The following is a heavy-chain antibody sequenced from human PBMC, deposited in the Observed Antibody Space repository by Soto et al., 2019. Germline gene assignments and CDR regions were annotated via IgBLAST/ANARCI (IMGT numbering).Heavy chain of an antibody. CDR1: GYTFTSYY. V-gene: IGHV1-46*01. CDR2: INPSGGST. J-gene: IGHJ6*02. Sequence: GASVKVSCKASGYTFTSYYMHWVRQAPGQGLEWMGIINPSGGSTSYAQKFQGRVTMTRDTSTSTVYMELSSLRSEDTAVYYCARPRIDFWSGQYYYYGMDAWGQGTTVTVSS. CDR3: ARPRIDFWSGQYYYYGMDA. D-gene: IGHD3-3*01.